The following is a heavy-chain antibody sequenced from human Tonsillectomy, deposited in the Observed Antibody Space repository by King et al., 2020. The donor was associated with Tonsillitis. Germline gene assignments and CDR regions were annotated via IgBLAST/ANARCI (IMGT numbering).Heavy chain of an antibody. Sequence: VQLVESGAEVKKPGASVKVSCKASGYTFTGHYMHWVRQAPGQGLEWMGWTHPNGGGTKYAQKFQGRVTMTRDTSISTAHMELSRLRSDDTAVYYCARGDRYSGYDSLDYWGQGTLVTVSS. J-gene: IGHJ4*02. CDR1: GYTFTGHY. CDR3: ARGDRYSGYDSLDY. D-gene: IGHD5-12*01. V-gene: IGHV1-2*02. CDR2: THPNGGGT.